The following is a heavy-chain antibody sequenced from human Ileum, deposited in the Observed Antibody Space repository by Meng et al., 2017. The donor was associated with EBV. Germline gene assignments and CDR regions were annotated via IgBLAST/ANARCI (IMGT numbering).Heavy chain of an antibody. V-gene: IGHV4-4*02. D-gene: IGHD3-22*01. CDR1: GGSISRSYG. Sequence: VESREAGRGRVEPSETLSLPCAVSGGSISRSYGWSWVRQPPGKGLEWIGETSHSGSTNYSPSLKSRVTISLDKSKNQLSLKLNSVTAADTAVYYCASSDYYRSDYWGQGTLVTVSS. CDR2: TSHSGST. J-gene: IGHJ4*02. CDR3: ASSDYYRSDY.